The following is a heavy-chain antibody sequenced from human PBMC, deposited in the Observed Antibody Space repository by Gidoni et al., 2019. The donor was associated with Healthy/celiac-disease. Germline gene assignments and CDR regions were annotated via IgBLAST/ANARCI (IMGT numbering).Heavy chain of an antibody. CDR3: AKDGWGTLLVATNFYFDY. D-gene: IGHD5-12*01. J-gene: IGHJ4*02. Sequence: EVQLLESGGGLVQPGGSLRLSCAASGFTFSSYAMSWVRQAPGKGLEWVSAISGSGGSTYYADSVKGRFTISRDNSKNTLYLQMNSLRAEDTAVYYCAKDGWGTLLVATNFYFDYWGQGTLVTVSS. V-gene: IGHV3-23*01. CDR1: GFTFSSYA. CDR2: ISGSGGST.